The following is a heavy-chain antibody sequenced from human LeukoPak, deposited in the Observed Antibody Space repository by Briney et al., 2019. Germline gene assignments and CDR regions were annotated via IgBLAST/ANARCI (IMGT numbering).Heavy chain of an antibody. V-gene: IGHV4-38-2*02. Sequence: SETLSLTCTVSGYSISSGYYWGWIRQPPGKGLEWIRSIYHSGSTYYNPSLESRVTISVDTSKNQFSLKLSSVTAADTAVYYCAGETIFGVVTFFDYWGQGTLVTVSS. CDR3: AGETIFGVVTFFDY. D-gene: IGHD3-3*01. J-gene: IGHJ4*02. CDR2: IYHSGST. CDR1: GYSISSGYY.